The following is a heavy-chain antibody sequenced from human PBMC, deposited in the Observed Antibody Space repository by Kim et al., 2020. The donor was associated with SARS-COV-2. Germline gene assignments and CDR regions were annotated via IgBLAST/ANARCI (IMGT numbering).Heavy chain of an antibody. D-gene: IGHD3-9*01. J-gene: IGHJ1*01. CDR1: GFTFSDCA. V-gene: IGHV3-23*01. Sequence: GGSLRLSCAASGFTFSDCAMHWVRQAPGKGLEWVSGISGTGSTTFYADAVEGRFTVSRDNAKNTLYLQMNALRADDSAIYYCAKGWRGYHDSLTGLDHWGQGPLVTVSS. CDR3: AKGWRGYHDSLTGLDH. CDR2: ISGTGSTT.